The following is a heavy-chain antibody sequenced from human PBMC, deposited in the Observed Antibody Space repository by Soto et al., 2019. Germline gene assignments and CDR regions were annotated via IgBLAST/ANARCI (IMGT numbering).Heavy chain of an antibody. CDR3: ARLHEALDF. CDR1: SGSVSSGSYY. J-gene: IGHJ4*02. V-gene: IGHV4-61*01. D-gene: IGHD4-4*01. Sequence: QVQLQESGPGLVKPSETLSLTCTVSSGSVSSGSYYWSWIRQPPGKGLEWIGYIYNSRATSYNPSRKSRVSMSVATSKNQFSLKLRSVTAADTAVYYCARLHEALDFWGQGILVTVSS. CDR2: IYNSRAT.